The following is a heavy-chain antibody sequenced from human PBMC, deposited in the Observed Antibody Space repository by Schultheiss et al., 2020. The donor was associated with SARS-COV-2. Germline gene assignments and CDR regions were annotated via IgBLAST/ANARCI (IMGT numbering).Heavy chain of an antibody. CDR2: INHSGST. CDR3: ARDNEQQLETYGMDV. D-gene: IGHD6-13*01. J-gene: IGHJ6*02. Sequence: SETLSLTCAVYGGSFSGYYWSWIRQPPGKGLEWIGEINHSGSTNYNPSLKSRVTISVDTSKNQFSLKLSSVTAADTAVYYCARDNEQQLETYGMDVWGQGTTVTVSS. V-gene: IGHV4-34*01. CDR1: GGSFSGYY.